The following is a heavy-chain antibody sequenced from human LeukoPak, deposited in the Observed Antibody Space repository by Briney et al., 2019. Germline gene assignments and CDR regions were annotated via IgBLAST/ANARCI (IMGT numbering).Heavy chain of an antibody. D-gene: IGHD5-18*01. Sequence: GGSLRLSCAASGFXFSSYEMNWVRQAPGKGLQWVSYISGSGSTIYYADSVKGRFTISRDNAKNSLYLQMNSLRAEDTAVFYCARSDYSYGYFDYWGQGALVTVSS. V-gene: IGHV3-48*03. CDR1: GFXFSSYE. J-gene: IGHJ4*02. CDR3: ARSDYSYGYFDY. CDR2: ISGSGSTI.